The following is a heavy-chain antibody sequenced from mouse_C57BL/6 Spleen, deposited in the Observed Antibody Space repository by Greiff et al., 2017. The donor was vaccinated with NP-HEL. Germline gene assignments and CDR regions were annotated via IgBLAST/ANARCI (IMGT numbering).Heavy chain of an antibody. CDR3: ARGRDGYYGY. Sequence: QVQLKQPGAELVKPGASVKLSCKASGYTFTSYWMHWVKQRPGQGLEWIGMIHPNSGSTNYNEKFKSKATLTVDKSSSTAYMQLSSLTSEDSAVYYCARGRDGYYGYWGQGTTLTVSS. V-gene: IGHV1-64*01. J-gene: IGHJ2*01. CDR1: GYTFTSYW. D-gene: IGHD2-3*01. CDR2: IHPNSGST.